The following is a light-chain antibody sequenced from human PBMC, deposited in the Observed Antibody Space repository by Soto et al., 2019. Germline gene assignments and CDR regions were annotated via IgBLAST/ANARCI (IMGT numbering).Light chain of an antibody. V-gene: IGKV3-20*01. J-gene: IGKJ1*01. Sequence: EIVLTQSPGTLSLSHGERATLSCRASQSVSNNYLAWYQQKPGQSPRLLIYGASNRATGIPGRFSGRGGGTDFTLISSRQSQEYAVDYYCQQYGSPGTFGQGTKVDIK. CDR3: QQYGSPGT. CDR2: GAS. CDR1: QSVSNNY.